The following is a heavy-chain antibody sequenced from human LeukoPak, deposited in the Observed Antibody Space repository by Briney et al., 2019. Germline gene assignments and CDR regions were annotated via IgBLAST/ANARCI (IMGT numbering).Heavy chain of an antibody. J-gene: IGHJ5*02. CDR1: GGSISNDY. V-gene: IGHV4-4*07. CDR3: ATQRSYYDFWSGYYQGNWFDP. CDR2: IYTRGST. D-gene: IGHD3-3*01. Sequence: SETLSLTCTVSGGSISNDYWSWIRQAAGKELEWIGRIYTRGSTNYNPSLKSRVAISVDTSKNQFSLKLSSVTAADTAVYYCATQRSYYDFWSGYYQGNWFDPWGQGTLVTVSS.